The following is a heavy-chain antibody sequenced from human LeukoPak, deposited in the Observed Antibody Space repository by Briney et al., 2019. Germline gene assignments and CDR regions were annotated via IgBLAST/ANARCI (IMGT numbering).Heavy chain of an antibody. V-gene: IGHV3-48*03. D-gene: IGHD3-16*01. CDR3: ARGDAFSGDH. CDR2: ISSSGSTI. J-gene: IGHJ4*02. Sequence: GGSLRLSCAASGFTFSSYGMNWVRQAPGKGLEWVSYISSSGSTIYYADSVKGRFTIYRDNAKNSLYLQMNSLRAEDTAVYYCARGDAFSGDHWGQGTLVTVSS. CDR1: GFTFSSYG.